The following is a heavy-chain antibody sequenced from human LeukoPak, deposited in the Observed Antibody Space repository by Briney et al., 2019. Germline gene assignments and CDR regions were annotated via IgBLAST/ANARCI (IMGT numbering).Heavy chain of an antibody. CDR2: ITMGGST. Sequence: GGSLRLSCAASGFTFNYYSMNWVRQAPGKGLEWVSLITMGGSTYYADSVKGRFTISRDNAKNSLYLQMNSLRAEDRAVYYCTRDSCSGGSCDSGGMDVWGQGTTVTVSS. CDR1: GFTFNYYS. CDR3: TRDSCSGGSCDSGGMDV. J-gene: IGHJ6*02. D-gene: IGHD2-15*01. V-gene: IGHV3-21*01.